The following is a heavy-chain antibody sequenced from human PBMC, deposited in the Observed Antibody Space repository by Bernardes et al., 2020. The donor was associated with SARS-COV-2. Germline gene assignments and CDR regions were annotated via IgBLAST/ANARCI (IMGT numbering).Heavy chain of an antibody. V-gene: IGHV3-30-3*01. D-gene: IGHD3-10*01. J-gene: IGHJ4*02. Sequence: GGSLRLSCAASGFTFSSYAMHWVRQAPGKGLEWVAVISYDGSNKYYADSVKGRFTISRDNSKNTLYLQMNSLRAEDTAVYYCASPSLLWFGELLSQPFDYWGQGTLVTVSS. CDR2: ISYDGSNK. CDR3: ASPSLLWFGELLSQPFDY. CDR1: GFTFSSYA.